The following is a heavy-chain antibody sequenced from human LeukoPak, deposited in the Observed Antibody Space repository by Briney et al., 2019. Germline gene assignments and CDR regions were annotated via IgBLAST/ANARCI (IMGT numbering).Heavy chain of an antibody. D-gene: IGHD3-9*01. V-gene: IGHV3-33*06. CDR3: AKEGLRYFDWSPYYFDY. Sequence: PGRSLRLSCAASGFTFSSYGMHWVRQAPGKGLEWVAVIWYDGSNKYYADSVKGRFTISRDNSKNTLYLQMNSLRAGDTAVYYCAKEGLRYFDWSPYYFDYWGQGTLVTVSS. CDR1: GFTFSSYG. CDR2: IWYDGSNK. J-gene: IGHJ4*02.